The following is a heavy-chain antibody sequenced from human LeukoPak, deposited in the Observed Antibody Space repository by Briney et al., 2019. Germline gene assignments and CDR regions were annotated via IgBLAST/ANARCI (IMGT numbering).Heavy chain of an antibody. CDR2: IIPIFGIA. V-gene: IGHV1-69*13. Sequence: ASVKVSCKASGGTFSSYAISWVRQAPGQGLEWMGRIIPIFGIANYAQKFQGRVTITADESTSTAYMELSSLRSEDTAVYYCAREEYQLLLGLYYGMDVWGQGTTVTVSS. J-gene: IGHJ6*02. CDR3: AREEYQLLLGLYYGMDV. D-gene: IGHD2-2*01. CDR1: GGTFSSYA.